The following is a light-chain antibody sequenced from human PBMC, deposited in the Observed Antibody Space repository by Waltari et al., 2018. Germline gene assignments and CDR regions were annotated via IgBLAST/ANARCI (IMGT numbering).Light chain of an antibody. CDR1: QSVLYSSNNKNY. V-gene: IGKV4-1*01. J-gene: IGKJ1*01. CDR3: QQYYSTPLT. CDR2: WAS. Sequence: DIAMTQSPDSLAVSLGERATINCKSSQSVLYSSNNKNYLVWYQQKPGQPPKLLIYWASTRESGVPDRFSGSGSGTDFTLTISSLQAEDVAVYYCQQYYSTPLTFGQGTKVEIK.